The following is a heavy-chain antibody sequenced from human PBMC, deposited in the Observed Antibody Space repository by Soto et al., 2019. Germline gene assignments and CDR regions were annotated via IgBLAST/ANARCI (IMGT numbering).Heavy chain of an antibody. CDR3: ARGVTIFGVVIHKDYYYYYCMDV. CDR2: ISAYNGNT. V-gene: IGHV1-18*01. Sequence: GASVKVSCKASGYTFTSYGISWVRQAPGQGLEWMGWISAYNGNTNYAQKLQGRVTMTTDTSTSTAYMELRSLRSDDTAVYYCARGVTIFGVVIHKDYYYYYCMDVWGKGTTVSVSS. D-gene: IGHD3-3*01. CDR1: GYTFTSYG. J-gene: IGHJ6*03.